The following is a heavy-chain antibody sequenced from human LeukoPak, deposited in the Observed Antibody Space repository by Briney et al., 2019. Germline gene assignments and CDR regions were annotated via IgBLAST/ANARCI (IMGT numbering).Heavy chain of an antibody. CDR1: GGSFSGYY. CDR3: ARAGPSRIQLWLKGGKTFDY. D-gene: IGHD5-18*01. V-gene: IGHV4-34*01. Sequence: SETLSLTCAVYGGSFSGYYWSWIRQPPGKGLEWIGEINHSGSTNYNPSLKSRVTISVDTSKNQFSLKLSSVTAADTAVYYCARAGPSRIQLWLKGGKTFDYWGQGTLVTVSS. J-gene: IGHJ4*02. CDR2: INHSGST.